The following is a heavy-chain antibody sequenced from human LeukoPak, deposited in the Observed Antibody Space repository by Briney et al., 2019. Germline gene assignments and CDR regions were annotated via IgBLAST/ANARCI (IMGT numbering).Heavy chain of an antibody. CDR2: ISHSGSDT. CDR1: GFTFSSNA. CDR3: AKDLHWRAGMDV. J-gene: IGHJ6*02. Sequence: QSGGSLRLSCAASGFTFSSNAMSWVRQAPGKGLEWVSGISHSGSDTHYADSVKGRFTISRDTSKSTLFLQMNSLRADDTAVYYCAKDLHWRAGMDVWGQGTTVTVSS. V-gene: IGHV3-23*01.